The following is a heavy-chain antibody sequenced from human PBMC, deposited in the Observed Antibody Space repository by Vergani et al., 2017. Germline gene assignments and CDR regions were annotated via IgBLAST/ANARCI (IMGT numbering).Heavy chain of an antibody. J-gene: IGHJ4*02. CDR1: GGSISSSSYY. CDR3: ARQRVGALELDY. D-gene: IGHD1-26*01. V-gene: IGHV4-39*01. Sequence: QLQLQESGPGLVKPSETLSLTCTVSGGSISSSSYYWGWIRQPPGKGLEWIGSIYYSGSTYYNPSLKSRVTISVDTSKNQFSLKLSSVTAAETAVYYCARQRVGALELDYWGQGTLVTVSS. CDR2: IYYSGST.